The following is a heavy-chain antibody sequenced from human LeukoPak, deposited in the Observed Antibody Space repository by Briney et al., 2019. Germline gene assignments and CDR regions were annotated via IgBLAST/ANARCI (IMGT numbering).Heavy chain of an antibody. Sequence: SETLSLTCTVSRGSISGSIRSYYWSWLRQPPGKGLEWIGYVSSSGSVNDNPSLRSRVTISVDTSKNQFFLNLSSVSAADTAVYYCARIPLGYSGAYYFDYWGQGTLVTVSP. CDR1: RGSISGSIRSYY. CDR3: ARIPLGYSGAYYFDY. J-gene: IGHJ4*02. CDR2: VSSSGSV. D-gene: IGHD5-12*01. V-gene: IGHV4-4*09.